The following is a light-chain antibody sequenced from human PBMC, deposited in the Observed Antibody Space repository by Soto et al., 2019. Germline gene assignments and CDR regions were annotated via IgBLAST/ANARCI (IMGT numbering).Light chain of an antibody. J-gene: IGKJ4*01. CDR3: QQYNNWPLT. V-gene: IGKV3D-15*01. Sequence: EIVMTQSPATLSVSPGDRATLSCRASQSVDNDLAWYQQKPGQPPRLLIYDASTRATGIPARFSGSQSGTEFTLTISSLLSEDCAVSFCQQYNNWPLTLGGGTKVETK. CDR2: DAS. CDR1: QSVDND.